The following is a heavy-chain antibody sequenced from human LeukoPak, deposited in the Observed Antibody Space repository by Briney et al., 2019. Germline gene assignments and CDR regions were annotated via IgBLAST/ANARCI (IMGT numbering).Heavy chain of an antibody. D-gene: IGHD3/OR15-3a*01. CDR3: ARGGIFGPTPGDFDY. CDR1: GASFSSSSYY. V-gene: IGHV4-39*07. Sequence: PSETLSLTCTVSGASFSSSSYYWVWVRQPPGKGLEWIGSINYSGTTYYTSSLKSRVIISVDTSKTQFSLTLISVTAADTAVYYCARGGIFGPTPGDFDYWGQGTLVTVSS. CDR2: INYSGTT. J-gene: IGHJ4*02.